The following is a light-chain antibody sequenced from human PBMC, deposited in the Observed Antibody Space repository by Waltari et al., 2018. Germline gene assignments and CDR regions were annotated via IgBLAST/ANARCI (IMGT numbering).Light chain of an antibody. Sequence: QSALTQPASVSGSPGQSITIPCTGTSRYVGGYNYFSWYQQHPGKAPKLMIYDVSKRPSGVSNRFSGSKSGNTASLTISGLQAEDEADYYCSSYTSSSTYVFGGGTKLTVL. V-gene: IGLV2-14*01. CDR3: SSYTSSSTYV. CDR2: DVS. CDR1: SRYVGGYNY. J-gene: IGLJ2*01.